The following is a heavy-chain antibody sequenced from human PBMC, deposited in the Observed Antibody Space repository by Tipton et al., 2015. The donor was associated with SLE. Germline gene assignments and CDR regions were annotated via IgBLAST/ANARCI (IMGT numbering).Heavy chain of an antibody. Sequence: TLSLTCTVSGGAIRRHYWRWFPQPPGKGLEWIGYSYYSGSNNYNPSLRSRVTISVYTSKNQFSLKLSSVTAADTAVYHCARFKTYYYDNSGYYHDYWGQGTLVTVSS. CDR3: ARFKTYYYDNSGYYHDY. D-gene: IGHD3-22*01. CDR2: SYYSGSN. J-gene: IGHJ4*02. CDR1: GGAIRRHY. V-gene: IGHV4-59*11.